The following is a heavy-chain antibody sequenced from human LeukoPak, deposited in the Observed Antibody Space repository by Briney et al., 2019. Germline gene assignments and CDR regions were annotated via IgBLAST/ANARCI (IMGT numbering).Heavy chain of an antibody. V-gene: IGHV3-21*05. J-gene: IGHJ4*02. CDR2: IRSTGDYI. CDR1: GDGFTRHT. D-gene: IGHD6-13*01. Sequence: GGSLRLSCAGSGDGFTRHTMNWIRRAPGKGLEWISYIRSTGDYIFYADSVKGRFTISRDNARTSVYLQMSSLRVEDTAVYYCAREYDSRARFDSWGQGTLVTVSS. CDR3: AREYDSRARFDS.